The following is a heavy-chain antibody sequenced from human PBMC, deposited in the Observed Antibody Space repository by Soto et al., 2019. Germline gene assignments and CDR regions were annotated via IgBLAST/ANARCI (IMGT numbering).Heavy chain of an antibody. CDR1: NASIPTIGSY. D-gene: IGHD1-26*01. CDR2: IYHSGST. CDR3: ARMSGTYYVPDY. Sequence: QFHLQKWAPQLLGASQPLSLPCPVPNASIPTIGSYWVGVRQPPGRRLEWIGYIYHSGSTFYSPSLQSRLTMSVDTSKNQFSLTLRSVTAADTAVYHCARMSGTYYVPDYWGQGTLVTVSS. J-gene: IGHJ4*02. V-gene: IGHV4-31*03.